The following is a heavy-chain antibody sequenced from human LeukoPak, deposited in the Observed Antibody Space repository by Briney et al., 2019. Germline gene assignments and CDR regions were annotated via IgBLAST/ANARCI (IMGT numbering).Heavy chain of an antibody. CDR2: ISTYNGNT. D-gene: IGHD2-15*01. Sequence: ASVKVSCKASGYTFTSYGITWVRQAPGQGLEWMGWISTYNGNTNYAQRVQGRVTMTTDTSTRTAYMELRSLRSDDTAVYYCARYCSGGSCPLYYLDYWGQGTLVTVSS. CDR1: GYTFTSYG. V-gene: IGHV1-18*01. J-gene: IGHJ4*02. CDR3: ARYCSGGSCPLYYLDY.